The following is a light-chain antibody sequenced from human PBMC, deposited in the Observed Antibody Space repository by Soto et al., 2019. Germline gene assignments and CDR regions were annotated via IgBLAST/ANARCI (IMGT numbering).Light chain of an antibody. CDR1: QSVSSY. J-gene: IGKJ1*01. Sequence: EIVLTQSPATLSLSPGERATLSCGASQSVSSYLAWYQQKPGQAPRLLIYGASTRATGIPARFSGSGSGTEFTLTISSLQSEDFAVYYCQQYNKWPWTFGQGTKVDIK. V-gene: IGKV3-15*01. CDR2: GAS. CDR3: QQYNKWPWT.